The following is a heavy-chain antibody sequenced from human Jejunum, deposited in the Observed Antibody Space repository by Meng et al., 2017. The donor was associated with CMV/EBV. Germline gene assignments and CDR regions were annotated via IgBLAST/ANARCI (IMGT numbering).Heavy chain of an antibody. Sequence: KHWVRQAPGKGMEWVAGVSWNSGDIDYADSVKGRITITRDNAKNSLYLQMNSLRTEDSALYYCAKDLSTGTTRPSSYFYYGWDVWGQGTTVTVSS. D-gene: IGHD1-7*01. CDR2: VSWNSGDI. V-gene: IGHV3-9*01. CDR3: AKDLSTGTTRPSSYFYYGWDV. J-gene: IGHJ6*02.